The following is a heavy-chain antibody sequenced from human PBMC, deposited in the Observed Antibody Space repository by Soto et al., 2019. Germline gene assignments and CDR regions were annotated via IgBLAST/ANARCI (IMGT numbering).Heavy chain of an antibody. V-gene: IGHV1-18*01. CDR3: ARSVYYDSSGYYFDY. J-gene: IGHJ4*02. D-gene: IGHD3-22*01. Sequence: VASVKVSCKASGYTFTSYGISWVRQAPGQGLEWMGWISAYNGNTNYAQKLQGRVTMTTDTSTSTAYMELRSLRSDDTAVYYCARSVYYDSSGYYFDYWGQGTLVTVSS. CDR1: GYTFTSYG. CDR2: ISAYNGNT.